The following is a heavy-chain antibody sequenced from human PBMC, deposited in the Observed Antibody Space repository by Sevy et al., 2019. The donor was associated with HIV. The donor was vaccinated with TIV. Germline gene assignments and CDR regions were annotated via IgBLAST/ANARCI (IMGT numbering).Heavy chain of an antibody. V-gene: IGHV3-23*01. CDR1: GFTFGDYA. J-gene: IGHJ4*02. CDR3: AKHRLYCTTTRCYSWQFDY. Sequence: GGSLRLSCAASGFTFGDYAMTWVRQAPGKGLEWISAASNTAVNTFYADSVKGRFTISRDNSKNTLYLQMNSLRAEDTAVYYCAKHRLYCTTTRCYSWQFDYWGQGALVTVSS. CDR2: ASNTAVNT. D-gene: IGHD2-2*01.